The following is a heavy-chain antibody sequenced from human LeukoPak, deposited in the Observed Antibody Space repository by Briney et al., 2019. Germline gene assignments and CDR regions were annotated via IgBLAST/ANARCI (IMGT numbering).Heavy chain of an antibody. Sequence: GGSLRLSCAASGFRFDDYGMTWVRQAPGKGLEWVSGINWNGIRTGYADSVKGRFTISRDNAKNSLYLQMNSLRAEDTAFYYCARAPLTRYWYESSFDHDTFYYYMDVWGKGTTVTVS. CDR2: INWNGIRT. CDR3: ARAPLTRYWYESSFDHDTFYYYMDV. J-gene: IGHJ6*03. CDR1: GFRFDDYG. D-gene: IGHD3-22*01. V-gene: IGHV3-20*04.